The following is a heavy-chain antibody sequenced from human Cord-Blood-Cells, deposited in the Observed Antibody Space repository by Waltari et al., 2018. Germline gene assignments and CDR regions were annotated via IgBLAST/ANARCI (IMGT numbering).Heavy chain of an antibody. Sequence: QVQLQQWGAGLLKPSETLSLTCAVHGGSFSGYYWSWIRQPPGKGLEWIGEINHSGSTNYNPSLKSRVTISVDTSKNQFSLKLSSVTAADTAVYYCVVVPAASYQVDYWGQGTLVTVSS. CDR3: VVVPAASYQVDY. J-gene: IGHJ4*02. V-gene: IGHV4-34*01. CDR2: INHSGST. D-gene: IGHD2-2*01. CDR1: GGSFSGYY.